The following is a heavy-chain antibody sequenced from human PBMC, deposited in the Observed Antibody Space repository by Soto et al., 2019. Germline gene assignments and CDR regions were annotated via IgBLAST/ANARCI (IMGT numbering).Heavy chain of an antibody. CDR3: AGIAEAIYYGMDV. D-gene: IGHD6-13*01. CDR2: IYTSGST. Sequence: SETLSLTCTFSVGSIRSYYWNCIRHPAGKGLEWIGRIYTSGSTNYNPSLKSRVTMLVDTSKNQFSLKLSPVTAADTAVYYCAGIAEAIYYGMDVWGQGTTVIVS. J-gene: IGHJ6*01. V-gene: IGHV4-4*07. CDR1: VGSIRSYY.